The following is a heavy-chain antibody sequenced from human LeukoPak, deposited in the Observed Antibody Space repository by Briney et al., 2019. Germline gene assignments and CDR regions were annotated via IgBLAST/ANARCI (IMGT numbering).Heavy chain of an antibody. CDR2: ISDGAYST. V-gene: IGHV3-23*01. D-gene: IGHD6-19*01. Sequence: GGSLRLSCAASGFTFTSYAMSWVRQAPGKGLEWVSAISDGAYSTFYADSVKGRFTISRDDSQNTLYPQMNSLRAEDTAVYYCAKDLRTVAGYFDYWGQGTLVTVSS. J-gene: IGHJ4*02. CDR1: GFTFTSYA. CDR3: AKDLRTVAGYFDY.